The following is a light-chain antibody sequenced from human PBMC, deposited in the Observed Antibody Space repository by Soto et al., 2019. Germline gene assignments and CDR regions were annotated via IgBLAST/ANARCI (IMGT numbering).Light chain of an antibody. CDR1: SSNIAPNT. V-gene: IGLV1-44*01. CDR3: AAWDDSLNGYV. Sequence: QSVLTQPPSASGTPGQRVTISCSGSSSNIAPNTVNWYQHLPGAAPQLLIFANDRRPSGVPDRFSGSRSGTSASLAISGLQSEDEADYYCAAWDDSLNGYVFETGTKVTVL. CDR2: AND. J-gene: IGLJ1*01.